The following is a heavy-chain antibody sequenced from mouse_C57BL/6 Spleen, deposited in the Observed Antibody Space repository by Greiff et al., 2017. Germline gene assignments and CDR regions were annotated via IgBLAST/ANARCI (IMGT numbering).Heavy chain of an antibody. CDR1: GFTFSSYG. CDR2: ISSGGSYT. V-gene: IGHV5-6*01. CDR3: ARVSEGYFDV. D-gene: IGHD6-2*01. Sequence: EVKLMESGGDLVKPGGSLKLSCAASGFTFSSYGMSWVRQTPDKRLEWVATISSGGSYTYYPDSVKGRFTISRDNAKNTLYLQMSSLKSEDTAMYYCARVSEGYFDVWGTGTTVTVSS. J-gene: IGHJ1*03.